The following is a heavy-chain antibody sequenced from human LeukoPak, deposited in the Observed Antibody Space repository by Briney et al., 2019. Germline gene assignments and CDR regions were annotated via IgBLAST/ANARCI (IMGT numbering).Heavy chain of an antibody. D-gene: IGHD4-11*01. J-gene: IGHJ4*02. V-gene: IGHV4-30-2*01. CDR2: IYHSGST. CDR1: GGSISSGGYY. CDR3: ARVAGNYLFDY. Sequence: PSETLSLTCTVSGGSISSGGYYWSWIRQPPGKGLEWIGYIYHSGSTYYNPSLKSRVTISVDRSKNQFSLKLSSVTAADTAVYYCARVAGNYLFDYWGQGTLVTVSS.